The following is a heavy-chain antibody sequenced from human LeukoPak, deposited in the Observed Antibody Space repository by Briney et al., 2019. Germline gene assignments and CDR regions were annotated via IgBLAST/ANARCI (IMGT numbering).Heavy chain of an antibody. CDR3: ARGYSGSYGRFDY. J-gene: IGHJ4*02. CDR1: GGSISSYY. Sequence: SETLSLTCTVSGGSISSYYWSWIRQPPGKGLEWIGYTHYSGSTSYNPSLKSRVTISEDTSKNQFSLKLTSVTAADTAVYYCARGYSGSYGRFDYWGQGTLVTVSS. V-gene: IGHV4-59*01. CDR2: THYSGST. D-gene: IGHD1-26*01.